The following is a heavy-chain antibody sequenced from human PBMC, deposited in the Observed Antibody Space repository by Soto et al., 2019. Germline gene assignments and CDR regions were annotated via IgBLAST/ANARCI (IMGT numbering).Heavy chain of an antibody. J-gene: IGHJ2*01. V-gene: IGHV3-30-3*01. Sequence: PGGSLRLSCAVSGFTFSSYDLHWVRQAPGKWLEWVAVILYDGSNKYYAASVKGRFTISRDKSKNTLYLQMNSLRIEDTAVYYCARVTVVPAAIPHELRNWYFDLWGRGXLVTVYS. CDR1: GFTFSSYD. D-gene: IGHD2-2*02. CDR2: ILYDGSNK. CDR3: ARVTVVPAAIPHELRNWYFDL.